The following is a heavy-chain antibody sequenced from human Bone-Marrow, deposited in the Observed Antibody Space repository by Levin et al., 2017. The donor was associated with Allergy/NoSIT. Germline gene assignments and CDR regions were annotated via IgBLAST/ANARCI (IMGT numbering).Heavy chain of an antibody. J-gene: IGHJ4*02. V-gene: IGHV3-23*01. D-gene: IGHD2-2*01. Sequence: PGGSLRLSCAASGFTFRSYAMSWVRQAPGKGLEWVSAISGSGDSTYFADSVKGRFTISRDNSKNTLYLQMNSLRAEDTAVYYCAKDRGFVIAPGAISYYFDYWGQGTLVTVSS. CDR2: ISGSGDST. CDR3: AKDRGFVIAPGAISYYFDY. CDR1: GFTFRSYA.